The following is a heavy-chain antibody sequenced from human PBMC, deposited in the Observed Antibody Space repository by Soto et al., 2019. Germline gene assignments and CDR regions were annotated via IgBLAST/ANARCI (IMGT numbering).Heavy chain of an antibody. Sequence: LRLSFIASGFTLSTYSMTWVRQAPGKGLEWLSYISKSSTTINYADSVKGRFTISRDNAKNSVYLEMSSLRDEDSAVYYCARHPPNFYYYGMDVWGQGTTVTVSS. CDR2: ISKSSTTI. V-gene: IGHV3-48*02. CDR3: ARHPPNFYYYGMDV. CDR1: GFTLSTYS. J-gene: IGHJ6*02.